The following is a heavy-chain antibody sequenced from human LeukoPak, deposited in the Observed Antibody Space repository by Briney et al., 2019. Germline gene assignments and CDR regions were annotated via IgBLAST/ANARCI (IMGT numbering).Heavy chain of an antibody. CDR1: GFTFDDYA. CDR2: VNWSGDSV. D-gene: IGHD3-9*01. V-gene: IGHV3-9*01. CDR3: AGDSPLLTV. J-gene: IGHJ4*02. Sequence: GRSLRLSCAASGFTFDDYAMHWVRQVTGRGLEWVAGVNWSGDSVGYADSVKGRFTISRDKAKTSLYLQMNSLRAEDTATYYCAGDSPLLTVWGQGTLVTVSS.